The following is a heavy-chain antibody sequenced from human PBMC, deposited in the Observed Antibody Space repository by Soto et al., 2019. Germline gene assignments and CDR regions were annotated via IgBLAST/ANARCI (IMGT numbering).Heavy chain of an antibody. CDR3: ARTVRKGIAAAGRYAFDI. Sequence: GGSLRLSCAASGFTFSSYGMHWVRQAPCKGLEWVAVISYDGSNKYYADSVKGRFTISRDNSKNTLYLQMNSLRAEDTAVYYCARTVRKGIAAAGRYAFDIWGQGTMVTVSS. CDR1: GFTFSSYG. D-gene: IGHD6-13*01. V-gene: IGHV3-30*03. J-gene: IGHJ3*02. CDR2: ISYDGSNK.